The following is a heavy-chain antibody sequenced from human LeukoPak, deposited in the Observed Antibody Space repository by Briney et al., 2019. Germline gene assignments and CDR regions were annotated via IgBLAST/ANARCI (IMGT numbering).Heavy chain of an antibody. V-gene: IGHV1-46*01. CDR3: ARAGAIVGRFDY. J-gene: IGHJ4*02. CDR2: INPSGGST. CDR1: GYTFTTYY. Sequence: VASVKVSCKTSGYTFTTYYIHWVRQAPGQGLEWMGIINPSGGSTNYAQKFQGRVTMTRDTSTSTVYMELSSLRSEDTAVYYCARAGAIVGRFDYWGQGTLVTVSS. D-gene: IGHD1-26*01.